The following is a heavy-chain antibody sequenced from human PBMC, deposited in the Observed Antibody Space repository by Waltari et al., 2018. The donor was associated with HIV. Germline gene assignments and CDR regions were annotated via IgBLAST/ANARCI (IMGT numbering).Heavy chain of an antibody. D-gene: IGHD1-26*01. Sequence: QEQLVQSGAEVKKPGSSVKVSCKASGGTFSRNAISWVRQAPGQGLEWMGSIIRVFEATSYAQKFHGRLTISADESTSTVFMELSSLSFDDTAVYYRARGSSGSYRWFDPWGHGTLVTVSS. CDR2: IIRVFEAT. CDR1: GGTFSRNA. CDR3: ARGSSGSYRWFDP. V-gene: IGHV1-69*18. J-gene: IGHJ5*02.